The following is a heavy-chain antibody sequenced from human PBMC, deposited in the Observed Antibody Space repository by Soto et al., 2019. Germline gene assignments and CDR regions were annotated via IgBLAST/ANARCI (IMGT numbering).Heavy chain of an antibody. J-gene: IGHJ4*02. CDR1: GGSISSGGYY. CDR2: IYYSGST. D-gene: IGHD3-16*02. CDR3: ARGGSYDYIWGSYRYTVDY. V-gene: IGHV4-31*11. Sequence: TSETLSLTCAVSGGSISSGGYYWSWTRQHPGKGLEWIGYIYYSGSTYYNPSLKSRVTISVDTSKNQFSLKLSSVTAADTAVYYCARGGSYDYIWGSYRYTVDYWGQGTLVTVSS.